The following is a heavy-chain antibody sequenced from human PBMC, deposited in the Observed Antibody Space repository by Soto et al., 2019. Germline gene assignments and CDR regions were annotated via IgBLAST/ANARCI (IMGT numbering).Heavy chain of an antibody. Sequence: QLQLQESGSGLVKPSQTLSLTCAVSGGSISSGGYSWSWIRQPPGKGLEWIGYIYHSGSTYYNPSLQSRVTISVERSKNQFSLKLSSVTAADTAVYYCAREGGYYYDSSGYYRSHNWFAPWGQGTLVTVSS. CDR2: IYHSGST. V-gene: IGHV4-30-2*01. CDR1: GGSISSGGYS. D-gene: IGHD3-22*01. CDR3: AREGGYYYDSSGYYRSHNWFAP. J-gene: IGHJ5*02.